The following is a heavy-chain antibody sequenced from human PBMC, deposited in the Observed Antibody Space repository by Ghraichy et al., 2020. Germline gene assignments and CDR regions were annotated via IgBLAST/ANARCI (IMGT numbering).Heavy chain of an antibody. CDR3: ARGMVAFLEGSVFDM. CDR1: GYTFPNHC. J-gene: IGHJ3*02. D-gene: IGHD2-8*01. CDR2: INPYSGKT. Sequence: ASVKVSCKASGYTFPNHCIHWVRQAPGQGLEWMGWINPYSGKTNYAKRFQGRVTVTADTSTDTVYMELRSLRSDDAGVYYCARGMVAFLEGSVFDMWGQGTMVTVAS. V-gene: IGHV1-18*04.